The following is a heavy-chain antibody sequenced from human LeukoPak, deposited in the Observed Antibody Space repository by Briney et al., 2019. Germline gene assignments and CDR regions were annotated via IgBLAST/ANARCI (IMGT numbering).Heavy chain of an antibody. D-gene: IGHD6-13*01. CDR3: ARHGTGYSSTRVVRWFDP. CDR2: IYTSGST. CDR1: GGSISSYY. J-gene: IGHJ5*02. Sequence: ASETLSLTCTVSGGSISSYYWSWIRQPPGKGLEWIGYIYTSGSTNYNPSLKSRVTISVDTSKNQFSLKLSSVTAADTAVYYCARHGTGYSSTRVVRWFDPWGQGTLVTVSS. V-gene: IGHV4-4*09.